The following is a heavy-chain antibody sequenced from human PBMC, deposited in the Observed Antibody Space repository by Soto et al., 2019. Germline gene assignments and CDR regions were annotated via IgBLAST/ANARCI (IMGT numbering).Heavy chain of an antibody. J-gene: IGHJ4*02. CDR1: GFTFDDYA. D-gene: IGHD3-10*01. Sequence: GGSLRLSCAASGFTFDDYAMHWVRQAPGKGLEWVSGISWNSGSIGYADSVKGRFTISRDNAKNSLYLQMNSLRAEDTALYYCAKALLSYTDPFAYWGQGTLVTVSS. CDR3: AKALLSYTDPFAY. V-gene: IGHV3-9*01. CDR2: ISWNSGSI.